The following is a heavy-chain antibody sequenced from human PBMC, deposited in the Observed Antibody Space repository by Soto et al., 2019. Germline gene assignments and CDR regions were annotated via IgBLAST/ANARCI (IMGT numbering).Heavy chain of an antibody. D-gene: IGHD2-2*01. Sequence: QVQLVQSGAEVKKPGASVKVSCKASGYTFTSYGISWVRQAPGHGLEWMGWISAYNGNTNYAQNLQGRVTMTTATSTSTAYMELRSLRADDTAVYYCARGGDIVVVPAALDYYYMDVWGKGTTVTGSS. J-gene: IGHJ6*03. CDR2: ISAYNGNT. CDR3: ARGGDIVVVPAALDYYYMDV. V-gene: IGHV1-18*01. CDR1: GYTFTSYG.